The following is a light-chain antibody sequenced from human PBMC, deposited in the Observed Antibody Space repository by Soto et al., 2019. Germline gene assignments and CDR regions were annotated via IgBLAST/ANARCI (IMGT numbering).Light chain of an antibody. CDR1: SSDVGSYNL. CDR3: CSYAGSSTFVV. V-gene: IGLV2-23*03. CDR2: EGS. Sequence: QSALTQPASVSGSPGQSITISCTGTSSDVGSYNLVSWYQQHPGKAPKLMIYEGSKRPSGVSNRFSGSKSGHTASLTISGLQAEEEADYYCCSYAGSSTFVVFGGGTKLTVL. J-gene: IGLJ2*01.